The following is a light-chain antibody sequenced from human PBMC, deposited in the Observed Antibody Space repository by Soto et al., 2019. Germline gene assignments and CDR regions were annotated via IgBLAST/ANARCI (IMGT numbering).Light chain of an antibody. V-gene: IGLV1-44*01. CDR1: TSNIGSNT. J-gene: IGLJ2*01. CDR3: AAWDDSLNGVV. CDR2: GNA. Sequence: QSVLTQPPSASATPGQRVTISCSGSTSNIGSNTVNWYQQLPGAAPKLLISGNAQRPSGVPDRFSGSKSGTSASLAISGLQSDDEADYYCAAWDDSLNGVVFGGGTKLTVL.